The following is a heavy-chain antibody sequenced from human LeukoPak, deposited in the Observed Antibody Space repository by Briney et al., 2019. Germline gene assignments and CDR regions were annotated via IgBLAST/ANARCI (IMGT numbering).Heavy chain of an antibody. V-gene: IGHV3-23*01. CDR3: ANVRYGY. CDR1: GFTFSSYA. Sequence: PGGSLRLSCAASGFTFSSYAMSWVRQAPGKGLEWVSTVTGSGGTTYYADSVKGRFTIPRDNSKNTLYLQMNSLRDEDTAVYYCANVRYGYWGQGTLVTVSS. J-gene: IGHJ4*02. D-gene: IGHD1-1*01. CDR2: VTGSGGTT.